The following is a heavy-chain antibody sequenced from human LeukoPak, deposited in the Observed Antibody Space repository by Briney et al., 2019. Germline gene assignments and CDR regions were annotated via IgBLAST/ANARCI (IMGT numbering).Heavy chain of an antibody. J-gene: IGHJ5*02. Sequence: SETLSLTCAVYGGSFSGYYWSWIRQPPGKGLEWIGEINHSGSTNYNPSLKSRVTISVDTSKNQFSLKLSSVTAADTAVYYCASDPYYYDSSGYRAWGQGTLVTVSS. V-gene: IGHV4-34*01. CDR2: INHSGST. D-gene: IGHD3-22*01. CDR3: ASDPYYYDSSGYRA. CDR1: GGSFSGYY.